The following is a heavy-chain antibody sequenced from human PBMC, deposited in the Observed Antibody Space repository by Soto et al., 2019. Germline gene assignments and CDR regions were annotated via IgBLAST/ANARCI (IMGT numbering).Heavy chain of an antibody. J-gene: IGHJ1*01. V-gene: IGHV1-69*13. D-gene: IGHD3-22*01. Sequence: SVKVSCKASGGTFSSYAISWVRQAPGQGLEWMGGIIPIFGTANYAQKFQGRVTITADESTSTAYMGLSSLRSEDTAVYYCASNYDSSGYYYVRQYFQHWGQGTLVTVSS. CDR3: ASNYDSSGYYYVRQYFQH. CDR1: GGTFSSYA. CDR2: IIPIFGTA.